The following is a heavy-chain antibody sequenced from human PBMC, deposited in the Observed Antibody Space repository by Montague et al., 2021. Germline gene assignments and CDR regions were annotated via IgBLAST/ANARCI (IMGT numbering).Heavy chain of an antibody. CDR1: GGSFSANY. Sequence: SETLSLTCAVYGGSFSANYWSWIRQPPGKGLEWIGEIYHSGRTNYNPSFKSRVSMSVDTSKNQFSLKLSSVSAADTAMYFCARGSRPHYDCWTGYSPYFDSWGQGTLVTVSS. CDR2: IYHSGRT. D-gene: IGHD3-3*01. CDR3: ARGSRPHYDCWTGYSPYFDS. V-gene: IGHV4-34*01. J-gene: IGHJ4*02.